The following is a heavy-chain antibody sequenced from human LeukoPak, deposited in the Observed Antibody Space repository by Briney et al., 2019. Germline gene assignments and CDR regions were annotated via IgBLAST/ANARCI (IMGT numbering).Heavy chain of an antibody. CDR3: ARVGQYGSGSYFYYYYYGMDV. D-gene: IGHD3-10*01. V-gene: IGHV4-31*03. CDR1: GGSISSGGYY. CDR2: IYYSGST. J-gene: IGHJ6*02. Sequence: SETLSLTCSVSGGSISSGGYYWRWIRQHPGKGLEWIGYIYYSGSTYYNPSLKSRVTISVDTSKNQFSLKLSSVTAADTAVYYCARVGQYGSGSYFYYYYYGMDVWGQGTTVTVSS.